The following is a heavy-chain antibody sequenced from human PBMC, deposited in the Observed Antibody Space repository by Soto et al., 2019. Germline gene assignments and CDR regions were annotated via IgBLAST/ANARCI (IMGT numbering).Heavy chain of an antibody. D-gene: IGHD6-19*01. J-gene: IGHJ6*02. CDR3: ATKTGGGWEDGMDV. CDR2: IYYSGST. CDR1: GGSISSSSVY. Sequence: SETLSLTCTVSGGSISSSSVYWGWIRQPPGKGLEWIGTIYYSGSTYYNPSLKSRVTISVDTSKNQFSLKLSTVTAADTAVYYCATKTGGGWEDGMDVWGQGTTVTVSS. V-gene: IGHV4-39*01.